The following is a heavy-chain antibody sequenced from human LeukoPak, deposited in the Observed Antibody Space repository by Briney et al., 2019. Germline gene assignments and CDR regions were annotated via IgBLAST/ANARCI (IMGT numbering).Heavy chain of an antibody. J-gene: IGHJ5*02. V-gene: IGHV3-33*01. Sequence: GRSLRLSCAPSGFTLSGYGMHWVRQAPDKGLGWVSVIWYDGTNKYYTDSVKGRFTISRDNSKNTPYLQMNSLRAEEMGVYYCARDGGGYCSGGSCYFNWFDPWGQGTLVTVSS. CDR1: GFTLSGYG. D-gene: IGHD2-15*01. CDR2: IWYDGTNK. CDR3: ARDGGGYCSGGSCYFNWFDP.